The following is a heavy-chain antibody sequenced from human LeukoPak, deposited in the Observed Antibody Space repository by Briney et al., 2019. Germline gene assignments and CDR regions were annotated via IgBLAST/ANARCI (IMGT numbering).Heavy chain of an antibody. CDR3: ARDHGRKRGYYFDY. D-gene: IGHD1-26*01. J-gene: IGHJ4*02. CDR2: IYYSGST. CDR1: GGSISSYY. V-gene: IGHV4-59*01. Sequence: SETLSLTCTVSGGSISSYYWSWIRQPPGKGLEWIGYIYYSGSTNYNPSLKSRVTISVDTSKNQFSLKLSSVTAADTAVYYCARDHGRKRGYYFDYWGQGTLVTVSS.